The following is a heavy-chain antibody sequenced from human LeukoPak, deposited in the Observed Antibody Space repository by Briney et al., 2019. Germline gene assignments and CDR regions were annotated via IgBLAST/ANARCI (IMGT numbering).Heavy chain of an antibody. Sequence: GGSLRLSCAASGFTFSSYGIHWVRQAPGKGLVWVAVISYDGSNKYYADSVKGRFTISRDDSENTVFLQMNSLRVEDTAVYYCAKVTRAVVGATGRKYGMDVWGQGTTVTVSS. CDR1: GFTFSSYG. J-gene: IGHJ6*02. CDR2: ISYDGSNK. V-gene: IGHV3-30*18. D-gene: IGHD2-15*01. CDR3: AKVTRAVVGATGRKYGMDV.